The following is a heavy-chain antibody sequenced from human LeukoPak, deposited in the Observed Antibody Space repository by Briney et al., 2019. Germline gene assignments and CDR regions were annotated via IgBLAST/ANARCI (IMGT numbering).Heavy chain of an antibody. Sequence: PSETLSLTCSVSGGSISTYFWSWIRQPPGKGLEYIGYIYYNGSTNYNPSLKSRVTISVDTSKNQFSLELSSVTAADTAVYYCARYGYCSGGVCYQTGMDYWGQGSLVTVSS. CDR3: ARYGYCSGGVCYQTGMDY. V-gene: IGHV4-59*01. CDR1: GGSISTYF. J-gene: IGHJ4*02. D-gene: IGHD2-15*01. CDR2: IYYNGST.